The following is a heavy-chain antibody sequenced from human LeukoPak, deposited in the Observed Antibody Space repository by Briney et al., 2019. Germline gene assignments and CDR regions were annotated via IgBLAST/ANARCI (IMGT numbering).Heavy chain of an antibody. CDR3: AKEARRSSGWYFFDH. V-gene: IGHV3-23*01. Sequence: GGSLRLSCAASGFVFSSQDMGWVRQAPGKGLEWVSAISDGGSRTYYADSVKGRFTIYRDNSKNTLHLKMNSLRAGDTAVYYCAKEARRSSGWYFFDHGGEGALGTVS. CDR2: ISDGGSRT. D-gene: IGHD6-19*01. CDR1: GFVFSSQD. J-gene: IGHJ4*02.